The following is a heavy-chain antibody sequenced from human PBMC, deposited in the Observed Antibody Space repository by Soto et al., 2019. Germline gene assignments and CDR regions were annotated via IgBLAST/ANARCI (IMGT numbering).Heavy chain of an antibody. Sequence: QVQLVQSGVEVQKPGASVKFSCKASGYTFTSYVINWLRQAPGQGLEWMGWISPYNGNTNYGQKLQGRVTMTTDTSTSIAYMELRSLRSDDTAVYYCAREGGVWGSFRYFDYWGQGTLVTVSS. CDR2: ISPYNGNT. V-gene: IGHV1-18*04. CDR1: GYTFTSYV. CDR3: AREGGVWGSFRYFDY. D-gene: IGHD3-16*02. J-gene: IGHJ4*02.